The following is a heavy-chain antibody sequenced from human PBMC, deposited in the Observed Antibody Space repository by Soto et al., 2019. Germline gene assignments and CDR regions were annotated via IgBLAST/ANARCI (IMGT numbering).Heavy chain of an antibody. V-gene: IGHV1-3*01. Sequence: APVKVSCKASGYTFTGYYMHWVRQAPGQRLEWMGWINAGNGNTKYSQKFQGRVTITRDTSASTAYMELSSLRSEDTAVYYCARDSLVAVSQGGADYWGQGTLVTVSS. D-gene: IGHD2-8*02. J-gene: IGHJ4*02. CDR1: GYTFTGYY. CDR3: ARDSLVAVSQGGADY. CDR2: INAGNGNT.